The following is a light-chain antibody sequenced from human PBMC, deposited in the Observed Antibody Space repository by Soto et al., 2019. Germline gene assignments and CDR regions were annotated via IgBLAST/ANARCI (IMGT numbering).Light chain of an antibody. Sequence: EIVLTQSPGTLSLSPGERATLSCRASQSVTSSYLAWYQQRPGQAPRLLIYGASSRATGIPDRFSGSGSGTDFTLTISRLGPEDFAVYYCQQCGTSPLTFGGGTKLEIK. CDR1: QSVTSSY. CDR2: GAS. CDR3: QQCGTSPLT. V-gene: IGKV3-20*01. J-gene: IGKJ4*01.